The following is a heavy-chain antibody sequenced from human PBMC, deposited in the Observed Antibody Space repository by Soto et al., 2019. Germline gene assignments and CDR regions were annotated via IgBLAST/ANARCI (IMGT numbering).Heavy chain of an antibody. J-gene: IGHJ5*02. CDR3: ARASTIGPDYGDYPRFDP. Sequence: PSETLSLTCPVSGGSISSGDYYWSWIRQPPGKGLEWIGYIYYSGSTYYNPSLKSRVTISVDTSKNQFSLKLSSVTAADTAVYYCARASTIGPDYGDYPRFDPWGQGTLVTVSS. CDR1: GGSISSGDYY. D-gene: IGHD4-17*01. V-gene: IGHV4-30-4*01. CDR2: IYYSGST.